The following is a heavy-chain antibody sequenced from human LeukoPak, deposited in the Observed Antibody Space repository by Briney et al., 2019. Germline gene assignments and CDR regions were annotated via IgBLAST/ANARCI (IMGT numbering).Heavy chain of an antibody. V-gene: IGHV4-59*11. CDR3: AGGYYFGS. Sequence: SETLSLTCTVSGDSISNHYWTWIRQPPGRGLEWIACVSYSGSTNYNPSLKSRVTMSVDASKNQFYLKLSSVTAAGTAVYFCAGGYYFGSWGQGTVVTVSS. J-gene: IGHJ4*01. D-gene: IGHD3-16*01. CDR1: GDSISNHY. CDR2: VSYSGST.